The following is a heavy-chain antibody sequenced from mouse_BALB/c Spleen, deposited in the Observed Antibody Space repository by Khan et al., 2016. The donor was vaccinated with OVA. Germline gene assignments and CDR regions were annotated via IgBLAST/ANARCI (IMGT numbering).Heavy chain of an antibody. D-gene: IGHD2-4*01. Sequence: EVKLEESGPGLVKPSQSLSLTCTVTGYSITSDYAWNWLRQFPGNKLEWMGYISYSGSTSYNPSLKSRISITRDTSKNQFFLQLNSVTTEDTATYYCASWGITWFAYWGQGTLVTVSA. CDR2: ISYSGST. CDR1: GYSITSDYA. CDR3: ASWGITWFAY. J-gene: IGHJ3*01. V-gene: IGHV3-2*02.